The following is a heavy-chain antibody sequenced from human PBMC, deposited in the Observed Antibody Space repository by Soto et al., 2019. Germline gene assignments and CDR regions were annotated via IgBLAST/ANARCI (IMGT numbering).Heavy chain of an antibody. V-gene: IGHV3-23*01. CDR1: GFTFSNYA. Sequence: EVQLLESGGGLAQPGGSRRVSCAASGFTFSNYAMTWVRQAPGKGLEWVSGISGSGDSTYNADSVKGRFTISGDNAKNTRYVHMNSLRPEDTEVYYCAKLHARQFLWFGENWFDPGGQGTLVTVSS. CDR2: ISGSGDST. CDR3: AKLHARQFLWFGENWFDP. D-gene: IGHD3-10*01. J-gene: IGHJ5*02.